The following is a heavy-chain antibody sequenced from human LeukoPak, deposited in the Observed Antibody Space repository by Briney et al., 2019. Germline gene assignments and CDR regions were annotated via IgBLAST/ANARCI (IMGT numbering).Heavy chain of an antibody. D-gene: IGHD1-26*01. CDR3: AKDRRVGAAATGD. J-gene: IGHJ4*02. V-gene: IGHV3-53*01. CDR2: IYKGITT. Sequence: GGSLRLSCVASGFTVSSKYMSWVRQAPGKGLEWVSVIYKGITTYYADSVKGRFTISRDNSKNTLYLQMNSLRAEDTAVYYCAKDRRVGAAATGDWGQGTLVTVSS. CDR1: GFTVSSKY.